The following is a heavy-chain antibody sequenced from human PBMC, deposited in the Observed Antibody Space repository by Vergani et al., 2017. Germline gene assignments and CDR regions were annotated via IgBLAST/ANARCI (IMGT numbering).Heavy chain of an antibody. D-gene: IGHD5-12*01. CDR3: ARRSXSRYETYYYYGMDV. Sequence: QVQLQESGPGLVKPSETLALTCTVSGGSISSYYWNWIRLPPGKGLEWIGYIYYSGSTNYNPSLKSRVTISVDTSKNQFSLKLSSVTAADTAVYYCARRSXSRYETYYYYGMDVWGQGTTVTVSS. CDR2: IYYSGST. CDR1: GGSISSYY. V-gene: IGHV4-59*01. J-gene: IGHJ6*02.